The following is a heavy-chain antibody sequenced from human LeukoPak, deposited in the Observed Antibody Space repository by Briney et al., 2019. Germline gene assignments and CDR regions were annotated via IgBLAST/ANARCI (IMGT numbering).Heavy chain of an antibody. J-gene: IGHJ4*02. Sequence: ASVKVSCKASGYTFTSYGISWVRQAPGQGLEWMGWISAYNGNTNYAQKLQGRVTMTTDTSTSKAYMELRSLRSDDTAVYYCARDWCSSTSCYAVFDYWGQGTLVTVSS. CDR3: ARDWCSSTSCYAVFDY. V-gene: IGHV1-18*01. D-gene: IGHD2-2*01. CDR2: ISAYNGNT. CDR1: GYTFTSYG.